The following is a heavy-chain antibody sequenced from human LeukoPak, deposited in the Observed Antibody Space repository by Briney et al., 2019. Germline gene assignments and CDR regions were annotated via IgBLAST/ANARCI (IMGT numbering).Heavy chain of an antibody. J-gene: IGHJ4*02. Sequence: SETLSLTCGVSGGSISSTNWWSWVRPPPGQGLEWTGVISLSGITNYNPSLKSRVTVSLDKSKYPLSLNLTSVTAADTAVYYCARRADFWSAQKGDTFDSWGQGTLVTVSS. CDR2: ISLSGIT. CDR3: ARRADFWSAQKGDTFDS. D-gene: IGHD3-3*01. V-gene: IGHV4-4*02. CDR1: GGSISSTNW.